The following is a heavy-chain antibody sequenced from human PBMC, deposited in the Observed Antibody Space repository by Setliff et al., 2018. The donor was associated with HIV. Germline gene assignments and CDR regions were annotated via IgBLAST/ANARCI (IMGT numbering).Heavy chain of an antibody. CDR3: ARGYASGYDAYGY. D-gene: IGHD5-12*01. V-gene: IGHV4-34*01. CDR1: GGSLSDYS. Sequence: SETLSLTCAVYGGSLSDYSWSWIRQPPGKGLEWIGEIIHSGSINYNPSLKSRVTISVDTYNNQFSLNMNSVNAADTAVYYCARGYASGYDAYGYWGQGTLVTVSS. CDR2: IIHSGSI. J-gene: IGHJ4*02.